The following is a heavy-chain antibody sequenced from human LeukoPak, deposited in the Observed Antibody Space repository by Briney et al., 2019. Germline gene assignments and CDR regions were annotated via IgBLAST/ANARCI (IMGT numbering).Heavy chain of an antibody. Sequence: SETLSLTCTVSGGSISSYYWSWIWQPPGKGLEWIGYIYYSGSTNYNPSLKSRVTISVDTSKNQFSLKLSSVTAADTAVYYCARVPKTSGYCSSTSCSNAAFDIWGQGTMVTVSS. CDR3: ARVPKTSGYCSSTSCSNAAFDI. CDR2: IYYSGST. J-gene: IGHJ3*02. V-gene: IGHV4-59*12. D-gene: IGHD2-2*01. CDR1: GGSISSYY.